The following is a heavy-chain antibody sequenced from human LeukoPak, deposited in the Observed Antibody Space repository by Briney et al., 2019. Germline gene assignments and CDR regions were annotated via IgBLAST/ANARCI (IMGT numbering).Heavy chain of an antibody. CDR3: ARAEYRDYDFWSGYSQYDWFDP. V-gene: IGHV3-20*04. CDR1: GFTFDDYC. Sequence: RPGGSLRLSCAASGFTFDDYCMSWVRQPPGKGLEWVSGINWNGGSTGYADSVKGRFTISRDNAKNSLYLQMNSLRAEDTALYYCARAEYRDYDFWSGYSQYDWFDPWGQGTLVTVSS. CDR2: INWNGGST. D-gene: IGHD3-3*01. J-gene: IGHJ5*02.